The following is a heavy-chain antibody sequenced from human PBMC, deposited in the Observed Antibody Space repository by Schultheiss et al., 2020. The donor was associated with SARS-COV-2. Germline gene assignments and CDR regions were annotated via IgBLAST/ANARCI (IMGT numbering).Heavy chain of an antibody. Sequence: GGSLRLSCAASGFTVSSNYMSWVRQAPGKGLEWVSVIYSGGSTYYADSVKGRFTISRDNSKNTLYLQMNSLRAEDTAVYYCARGDLAYYFDYWGQGTLVTVSS. J-gene: IGHJ4*02. CDR2: IYSGGST. D-gene: IGHD2-15*01. V-gene: IGHV3-66*01. CDR1: GFTVSSNY. CDR3: ARGDLAYYFDY.